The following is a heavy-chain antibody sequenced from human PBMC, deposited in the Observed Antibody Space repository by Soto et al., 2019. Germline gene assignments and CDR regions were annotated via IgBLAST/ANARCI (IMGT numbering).Heavy chain of an antibody. J-gene: IGHJ6*02. D-gene: IGHD3-22*01. CDR2: IYYSGST. CDR3: ARDLALPPGYYYDSSGYLAYAMDV. Sequence: SETLSLTCTVSGGSISSGGYYWSWIRQHPGKGLEWIGYIYYSGSTYYNPSLKSRVTISVDTSKNQFSLKLSSVTAADTAVYYWARDLALPPGYYYDSSGYLAYAMDVWGQGTTFTVSS. CDR1: GGSISSGGYY. V-gene: IGHV4-31*03.